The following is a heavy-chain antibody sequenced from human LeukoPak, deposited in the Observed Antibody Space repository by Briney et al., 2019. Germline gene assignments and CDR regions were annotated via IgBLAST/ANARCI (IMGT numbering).Heavy chain of an antibody. CDR2: IDPSDSYT. CDR1: GSRFTSYW. J-gene: IGHJ4*02. D-gene: IGHD5-18*01. CDR3: ARTDTYGYSYGLKDDY. V-gene: IGHV5-10-1*01. Sequence: GASLKISCKGSGSRFTSYWISWVRQMPGKGLEWMGRIDPSDSYTNYSPSFQGHVTISADKSISTAYLQWSSLKASDTAMYYCARTDTYGYSYGLKDDYWGQGTLVTVSS.